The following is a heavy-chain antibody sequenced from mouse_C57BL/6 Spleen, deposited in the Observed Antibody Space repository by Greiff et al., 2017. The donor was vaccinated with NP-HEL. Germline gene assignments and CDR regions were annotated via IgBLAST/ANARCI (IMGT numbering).Heavy chain of an antibody. CDR1: GYTFTSYW. Sequence: QVQLQQPGAELVMPGASVKLSCKASGYTFTSYWMHWVKQRPGQGLEWIGEIDPSDSYTNYNQKFKGKSTLTVDKSSSTAYMQLSSLTSEDSAVYYCARSLLLRGFDYWGQGTTLTVSS. J-gene: IGHJ2*01. CDR2: IDPSDSYT. D-gene: IGHD1-1*01. CDR3: ARSLLLRGFDY. V-gene: IGHV1-69*01.